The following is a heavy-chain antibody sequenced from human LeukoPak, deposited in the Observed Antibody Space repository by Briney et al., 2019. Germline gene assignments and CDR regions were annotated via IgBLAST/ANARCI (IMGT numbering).Heavy chain of an antibody. CDR2: IYIAGNK. J-gene: IGHJ4*02. V-gene: IGHV3-53*01. D-gene: IGHD6-19*01. Sequence: GGSLRLSCAASGFAVSSNYMSWVRQAPGKGLEWVSHIYIAGNKYYADSVKGRFTISRYSFKNTLYLQMNSLRGEDTALYYCARIVAVASLYYFDNWGQGTLVTVSS. CDR3: ARIVAVASLYYFDN. CDR1: GFAVSSNY.